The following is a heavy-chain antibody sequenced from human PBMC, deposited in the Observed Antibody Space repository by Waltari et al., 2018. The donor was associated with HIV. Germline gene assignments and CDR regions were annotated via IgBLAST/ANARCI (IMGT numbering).Heavy chain of an antibody. CDR2: IWYDGSNK. Sequence: QVQLVESGGGVVQPGRSLRLSCAASGFTFSTYGMHWVRQAPGKGLEWVAGIWYDGSNKYYADSVKGRLTISRDISKNTVYLQINRLRAEDTAVYYCAREGHYYGSGRFGGDYWGQGTLVTVSS. V-gene: IGHV3-33*01. D-gene: IGHD3-10*01. CDR1: GFTFSTYG. J-gene: IGHJ4*02. CDR3: AREGHYYGSGRFGGDY.